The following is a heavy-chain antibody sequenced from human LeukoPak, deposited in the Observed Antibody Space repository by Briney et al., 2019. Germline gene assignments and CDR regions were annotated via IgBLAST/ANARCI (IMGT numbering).Heavy chain of an antibody. CDR1: GYTLTELS. J-gene: IGHJ1*01. V-gene: IGHV1-24*01. Sequence: ASVKVSCKVSGYTLTELSMHWVRQAPGKGLEWMGGFDPEDGETIYAQKFQGRVTMTEDTSTDTAYMELSSLRSEDTAVYYCATPPRYCGGDCPRYFQRWGQGTLVTVSS. CDR3: ATPPRYCGGDCPRYFQR. D-gene: IGHD2-21*02. CDR2: FDPEDGET.